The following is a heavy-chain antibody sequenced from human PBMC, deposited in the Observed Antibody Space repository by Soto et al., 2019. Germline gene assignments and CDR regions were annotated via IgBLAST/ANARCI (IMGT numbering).Heavy chain of an antibody. J-gene: IGHJ5*02. Sequence: GGSLRLSCAVSGFTFSNYAMNWVRQAPGKGLEWVSSISSSSSYIYYADSVKGRFTISRDNAKNSLYLQMNSLRAEDTAVYYCARPTLPNLRNNWFDPWGQGTLVTVSS. CDR1: GFTFSNYA. CDR2: ISSSSSYI. CDR3: ARPTLPNLRNNWFDP. V-gene: IGHV3-21*01.